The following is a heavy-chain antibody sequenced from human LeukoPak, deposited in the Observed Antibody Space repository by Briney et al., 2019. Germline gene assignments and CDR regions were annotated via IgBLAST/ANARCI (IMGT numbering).Heavy chain of an antibody. D-gene: IGHD4-23*01. CDR1: GFTVGNNH. V-gene: IGHV3-66*01. CDR2: IYDSGRT. J-gene: IGHJ4*02. Sequence: GGSLRLSCLASGFTVGNNHMSWVRQAPGKGLEWVSIIYDSGRTNYADSVKGRFTISRDNSKNTLYLQMNSLRADDTALYYCIGHGGYSFWGQETLVTVSS. CDR3: IGHGGYSF.